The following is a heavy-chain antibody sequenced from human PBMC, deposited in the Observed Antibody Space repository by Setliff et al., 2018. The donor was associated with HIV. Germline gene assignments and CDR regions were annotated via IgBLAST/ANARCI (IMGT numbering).Heavy chain of an antibody. CDR1: GGSMTGQY. J-gene: IGHJ6*03. CDR3: ARGAFDTSDYYSNSYYFYIDV. CDR2: IYYSGST. V-gene: IGHV4-31*03. D-gene: IGHD3-22*01. Sequence: SETLSLTCTVSGGSMTGQYWSWIRQHPGKGLEWIAYIYYSGSTYYNPSLQSRVTISVDTSKNQFSLKVTSVTAADTAVYYCARGAFDTSDYYSNSYYFYIDVWGKGTTVT.